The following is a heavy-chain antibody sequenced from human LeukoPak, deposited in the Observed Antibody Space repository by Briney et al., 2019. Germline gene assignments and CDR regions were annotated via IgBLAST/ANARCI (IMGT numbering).Heavy chain of an antibody. D-gene: IGHD2-2*01. J-gene: IGHJ4*02. CDR1: GYTFSNYG. Sequence: ASVKVSCKASGYTFSNYGLGWIRQAPGQGLEWMGWVSTYNGNTYYAQKLQGRVTMTTDTSTSTAYVELRSLRSDDTAVYYCARGYCSSTSCNYFDYWGQGTLVTVSS. CDR2: VSTYNGNT. V-gene: IGHV1-18*01. CDR3: ARGYCSSTSCNYFDY.